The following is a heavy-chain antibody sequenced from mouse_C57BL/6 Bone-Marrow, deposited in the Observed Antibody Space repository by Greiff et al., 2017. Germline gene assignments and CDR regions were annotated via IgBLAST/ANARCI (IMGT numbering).Heavy chain of an antibody. CDR3: ARSNSYYFDY. D-gene: IGHD2-5*01. CDR2: IHPNSGST. V-gene: IGHV1-64*01. Sequence: VQLQQPGAELVKPGASVKLSCKASGYTFTSYWMHWVKQRPGQGLEWIGMIHPNSGSTNSNEKFKSKATLTVDKSSSTAYMQLSSLTSEDSAVYYCARSNSYYFDYWGQGTTLTVSS. CDR1: GYTFTSYW. J-gene: IGHJ2*01.